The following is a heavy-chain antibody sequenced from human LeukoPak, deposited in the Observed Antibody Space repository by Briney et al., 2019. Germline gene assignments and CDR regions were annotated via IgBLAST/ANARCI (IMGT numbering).Heavy chain of an antibody. J-gene: IGHJ6*02. D-gene: IGHD6-13*01. Sequence: GASVTVSCKASGYTFTSYYMHWVRQAPGQGLEWMGIINPSGGSTSYAQKFLGRVTMTSDTSTSTVYMELSSLRSEDTAVYYCASEIAAAGIYYYYYGMDVWGQGTTVTVSS. CDR2: INPSGGST. CDR3: ASEIAAAGIYYYYYGMDV. V-gene: IGHV1-46*03. CDR1: GYTFTSYY.